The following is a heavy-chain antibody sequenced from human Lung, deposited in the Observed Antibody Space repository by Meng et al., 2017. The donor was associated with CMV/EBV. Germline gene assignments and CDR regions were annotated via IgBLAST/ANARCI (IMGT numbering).Heavy chain of an antibody. CDR3: LRRSGGSV. V-gene: IGHV4-4*02. D-gene: IGHD3-10*01. Sequence: VQLPEAGPALVKPSGTLSLTCAVSGDSITNHNWWAWVRQPPGKGLEWIGEIPHRGSSAYNPSLKSRVSMSIDKSKNQFSLKLTSVTAADTAVYHCLRRSGGSVWGQGTLVTVSS. J-gene: IGHJ1*01. CDR2: IPHRGSS. CDR1: GDSITNHNW.